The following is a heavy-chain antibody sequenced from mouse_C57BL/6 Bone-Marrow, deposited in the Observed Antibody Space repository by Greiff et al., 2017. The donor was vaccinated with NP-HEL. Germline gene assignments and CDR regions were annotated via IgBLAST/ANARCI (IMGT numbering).Heavy chain of an antibody. CDR2: IYPRSGNT. CDR3: ARRMEITTVVARDG. J-gene: IGHJ2*01. V-gene: IGHV1-81*01. CDR1: GYTFTSYG. Sequence: VQLQQSGAELVRPGASVKLSCKASGYTFTSYGISWVKQRTGRGLEWIGEIYPRSGNTYYNEKFKGKATLTADKSSSTAYMELRSLTSEDSAVYFCARRMEITTVVARDGWGQGTTLTVSS. D-gene: IGHD1-1*01.